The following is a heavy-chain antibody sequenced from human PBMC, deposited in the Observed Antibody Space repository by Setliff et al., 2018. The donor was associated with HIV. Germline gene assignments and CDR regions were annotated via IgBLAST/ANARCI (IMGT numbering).Heavy chain of an antibody. CDR1: GFTFTSSA. Sequence: SVMVSCKASGFTFTSSAVQWVRQARGQRLEWIGWIVVGSGNTNYVQKFQERVTITRDMSTSTAYMELSSLRSEDTAVYYCAAEGATDWVSDAFDIWGQGTMVTVSS. CDR2: IVVGSGNT. D-gene: IGHD1-26*01. J-gene: IGHJ3*02. CDR3: AAEGATDWVSDAFDI. V-gene: IGHV1-58*01.